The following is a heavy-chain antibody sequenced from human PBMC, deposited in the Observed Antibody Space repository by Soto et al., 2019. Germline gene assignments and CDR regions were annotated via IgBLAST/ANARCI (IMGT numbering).Heavy chain of an antibody. CDR3: AKDATYYDFWSGPGNWFDP. J-gene: IGHJ5*02. CDR2: ISGSGGST. CDR1: GFTFSSYA. D-gene: IGHD3-3*01. Sequence: RGSLRLSCAASGFTFSSYAMSWVRQAPGKGLEWVSAISGSGGSTYYADSVKGRFTISRDNSKNTLYLQMNSLRAEDTAVYYCAKDATYYDFWSGPGNWFDPWGQGTLVTVSS. V-gene: IGHV3-23*01.